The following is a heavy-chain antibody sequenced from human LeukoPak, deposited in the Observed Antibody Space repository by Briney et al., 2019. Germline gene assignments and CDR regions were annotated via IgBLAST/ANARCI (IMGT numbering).Heavy chain of an antibody. CDR1: GFTVSSNY. Sequence: GGSLRLSCAASGFTVSSNYMSWVRQAPGKGLEWVSAISGSGGSTYYADSVKGRFTISRDNSKNTLYLQMNSLRAEDTAVYYCAKGVAAEYFQHWGQGTLVTVSS. CDR3: AKGVAAEYFQH. V-gene: IGHV3-23*01. J-gene: IGHJ1*01. CDR2: ISGSGGST.